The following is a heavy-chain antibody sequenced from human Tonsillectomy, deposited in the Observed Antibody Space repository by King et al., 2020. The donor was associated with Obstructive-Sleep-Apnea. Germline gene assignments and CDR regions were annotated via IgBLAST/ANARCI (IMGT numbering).Heavy chain of an antibody. CDR1: GGTFSSYA. Sequence: VQLVESGAEVKKPGSSVKVSCKASGGTFSSYAISWVRQAPGQGLEWMGRIIPILGIANYAQKFQGRVTITADKSTSTAYMELSSLRSEDTAVYYCARGGYYYDSSGYYYKSSGFDYWGQGTLVTVSS. CDR3: ARGGYYYDSSGYYYKSSGFDY. D-gene: IGHD3-22*01. J-gene: IGHJ4*02. V-gene: IGHV1-69*09. CDR2: IIPILGIA.